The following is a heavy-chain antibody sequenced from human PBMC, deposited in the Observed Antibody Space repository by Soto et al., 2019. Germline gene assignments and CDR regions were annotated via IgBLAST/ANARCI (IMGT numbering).Heavy chain of an antibody. D-gene: IGHD2-15*01. V-gene: IGHV3-13*01. J-gene: IGHJ5*02. CDR1: GFTFSSYD. Sequence: GGSLRLSCAASGFTFSSYDMHWVRQATGKGLEWVSAIGTAGDTYYPGSVKGRFTISRENAKNSLYLQMNSLRAGDTAVYYCARGPGQSCSGGSCIPWFDPWGQGTLVTVSS. CDR3: ARGPGQSCSGGSCIPWFDP. CDR2: IGTAGDT.